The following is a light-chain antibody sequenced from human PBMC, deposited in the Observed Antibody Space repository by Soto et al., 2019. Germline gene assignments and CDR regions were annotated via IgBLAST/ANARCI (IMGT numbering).Light chain of an antibody. CDR3: MQALQAPWT. J-gene: IGKJ1*01. Sequence: DIVMTQSPLSLPVTAGEPASVSCRSSQSLLHSNGYNYLDWYLQKTEQSPQLLIYWGSNRASGVPDRFSGSGSGTDFTLKISRVEAEDIGVYYCMQALQAPWTFGRGTKGELK. CDR2: WGS. CDR1: QSLLHSNGYNY. V-gene: IGKV2-28*01.